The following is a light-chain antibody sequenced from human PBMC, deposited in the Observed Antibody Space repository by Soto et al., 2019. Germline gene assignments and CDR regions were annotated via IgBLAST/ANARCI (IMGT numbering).Light chain of an antibody. CDR1: QSVDIN. V-gene: IGKV3-15*01. Sequence: EIVMTQSPATLSVSPGERATLSCRASQSVDINLAWYQQKPGQTPRLLISGASTRATGIPARFSGSGSGTEFTLTISRLQSEDFAVYFCQPYNNRPPWTFGQGTQVEIK. J-gene: IGKJ1*01. CDR3: QPYNNRPPWT. CDR2: GAS.